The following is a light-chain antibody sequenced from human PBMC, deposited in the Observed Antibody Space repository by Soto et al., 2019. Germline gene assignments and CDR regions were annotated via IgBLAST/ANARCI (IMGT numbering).Light chain of an antibody. CDR2: EAS. CDR1: QSVAGAY. CDR3: QQHGSSPIT. J-gene: IGKJ5*01. V-gene: IGKV3-20*01. Sequence: DIVMTQSPGTRSLSPGDRATLSCRASQSVAGAYVAWYQQRPGQAPRLLISEASSRATGIPDRFSGSGSGTDFTLTIDRLEPEDFAMYYCQQHGSSPITFGQGTRLDIK.